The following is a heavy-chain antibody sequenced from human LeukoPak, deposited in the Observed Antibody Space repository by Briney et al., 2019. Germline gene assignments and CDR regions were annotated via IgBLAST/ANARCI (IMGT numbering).Heavy chain of an antibody. CDR3: ALGSYSGSYRSWFDP. CDR2: IIPIFGAA. D-gene: IGHD1-26*01. CDR1: GGTFSSYA. Sequence: GASVKVSCKASGGTFSSYAISWVRQAPGQGLEWMGGIIPIFGAANYAQKFQGRVTITADESTSTAYMELSSLRSEDTAVYYCALGSYSGSYRSWFDPWGQGTLVTVSS. V-gene: IGHV1-69*13. J-gene: IGHJ5*02.